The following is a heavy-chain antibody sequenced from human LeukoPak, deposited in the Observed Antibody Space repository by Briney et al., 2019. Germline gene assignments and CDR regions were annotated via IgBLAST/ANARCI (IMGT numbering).Heavy chain of an antibody. D-gene: IGHD3-3*01. Sequence: EYLKLSRKCSGYSFPKYLIGWVRQMPGKGLDWMGCIYPGDSDTRYSPSLQGQVTISADKSISTAYLQWTSLKASETAIYYCARGPGSGYYPIYFDYRGQGTLVSVSS. J-gene: IGHJ4*02. CDR3: ARGPGSGYYPIYFDY. CDR2: IYPGDSDT. V-gene: IGHV5-51*01. CDR1: GYSFPKYL.